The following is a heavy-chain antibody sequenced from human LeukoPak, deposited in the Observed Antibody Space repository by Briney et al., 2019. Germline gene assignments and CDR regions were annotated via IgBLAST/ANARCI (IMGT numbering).Heavy chain of an antibody. V-gene: IGHV1-2*02. D-gene: IGHD4-17*01. CDR3: AIVTTADGC. Sequence: ASVKVSCKASGYTFTGYYIHWVRQAPGQGLGWMGWINPTHGGTNYAQKFQGRVTMTRDTSISTAYMEVGRLTSDDTAMYYCAIVTTADGCWGQGTLLTVSS. CDR2: INPTHGGT. CDR1: GYTFTGYY. J-gene: IGHJ4*02.